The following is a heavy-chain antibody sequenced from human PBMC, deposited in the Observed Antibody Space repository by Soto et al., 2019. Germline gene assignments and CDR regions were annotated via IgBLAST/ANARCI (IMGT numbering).Heavy chain of an antibody. CDR2: IYYSGST. CDR3: ASAYDILTGYYKVSNWFDP. J-gene: IGHJ5*02. D-gene: IGHD3-9*01. Sequence: SETLSLTSTVSGGSISSSSYYWGWIRQPPGKGLEWIGSIYYSGSTYYHPSLKSRVTISVDTSKNQFSLKLSSVTAADTAVYYCASAYDILTGYYKVSNWFDPWGQGTLVTVS. V-gene: IGHV4-39*01. CDR1: GGSISSSSYY.